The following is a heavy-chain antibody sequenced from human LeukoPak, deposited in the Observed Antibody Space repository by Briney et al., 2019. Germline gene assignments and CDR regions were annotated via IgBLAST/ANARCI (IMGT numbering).Heavy chain of an antibody. J-gene: IGHJ4*02. CDR1: GGSFSGYY. V-gene: IGHV4-34*01. Sequence: PSETLSLTCAVYGGSFSGYYWTWIRQPPGKGLEWIGEVNHRGTIKYNLSLESRVTISVDTSKNQFSLRLNSVTAADTAVYYCARDFSSSSLDWGQGTLVTVSS. CDR3: ARDFSSSSLD. D-gene: IGHD6-6*01. CDR2: VNHRGTI.